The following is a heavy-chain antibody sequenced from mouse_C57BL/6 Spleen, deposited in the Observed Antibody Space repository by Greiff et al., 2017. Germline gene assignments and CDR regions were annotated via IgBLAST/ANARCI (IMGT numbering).Heavy chain of an antibody. V-gene: IGHV1-9*01. CDR1: GYTFTGYW. CDR3: ARSDGYSPAY. CDR2: ILPGSGST. Sequence: VKVVESGAELMKPGASVKLSCKATGYTFTGYWIEWVKQRTGHGLEWIGEILPGSGSTYYNEKFKGKATFTADTSSNTAYMQLSSLTTDDAAIYYCARSDGYSPAYWGQGTLGTVSA. J-gene: IGHJ3*01. D-gene: IGHD2-3*01.